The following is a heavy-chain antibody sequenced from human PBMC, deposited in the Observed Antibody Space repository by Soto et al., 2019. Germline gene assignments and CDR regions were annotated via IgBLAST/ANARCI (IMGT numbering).Heavy chain of an antibody. CDR1: GFTFGSHA. J-gene: IGHJ4*02. D-gene: IGHD3-22*01. CDR3: ARSYGPFYDSSYYGLARNYFDY. CDR2: IAFDGTNK. V-gene: IGHV3-30*04. Sequence: LRLSCVGTGFTFGSHAMNWVRQAPGKGLEWVSVIAFDGTNKYYADSVRGRFTISRDNSKNTLYLQMDSLRPDDSAIYYCARSYGPFYDSSYYGLARNYFDYWGQGTVVTVSS.